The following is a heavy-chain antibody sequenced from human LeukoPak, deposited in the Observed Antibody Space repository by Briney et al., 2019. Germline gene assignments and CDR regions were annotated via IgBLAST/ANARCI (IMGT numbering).Heavy chain of an antibody. CDR3: ARDYPSTSSADAFDI. Sequence: GGSLRLSCAASGFTFSSYAMHWVRQAPGKGLEWVAVISYDGSNKYYADSVKGRFTISRDNSKNTLYLQMNSLRTEDTAVYYCARDYPSTSSADAFDIWGQGTMATVSS. CDR1: GFTFSSYA. CDR2: ISYDGSNK. V-gene: IGHV3-30-3*01. D-gene: IGHD6-13*01. J-gene: IGHJ3*02.